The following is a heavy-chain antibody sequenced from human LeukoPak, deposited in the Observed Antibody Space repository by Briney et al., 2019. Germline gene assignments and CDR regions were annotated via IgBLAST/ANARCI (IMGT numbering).Heavy chain of an antibody. Sequence: GGSLRLSCATSGFTFSDHYMDWVRQAPGKGLEWVGRSRNKANNYATQYAASVKGRLTISRDDSKNSLYLQMNSLKTEDTAVYYCSWALVGWGKGTTVTVSS. J-gene: IGHJ6*04. CDR3: SWALVG. V-gene: IGHV3-72*01. CDR2: SRNKANNYAT. CDR1: GFTFSDHY. D-gene: IGHD1-26*01.